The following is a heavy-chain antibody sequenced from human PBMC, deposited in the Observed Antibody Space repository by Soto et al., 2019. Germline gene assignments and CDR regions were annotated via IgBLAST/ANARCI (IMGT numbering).Heavy chain of an antibody. Sequence: SETLSLTCTVSGGSISSSSYYWGWLRQPPGKGLEWIGSIYYSGSTYYNPSLKSRVTISVDTSKNQFSLKLSSVTAADTAVYYCPRQHEAGSYLVHWFDPWGRGTLVTVSS. D-gene: IGHD1-26*01. J-gene: IGHJ5*02. CDR1: GGSISSSSYY. CDR3: PRQHEAGSYLVHWFDP. V-gene: IGHV4-39*01. CDR2: IYYSGST.